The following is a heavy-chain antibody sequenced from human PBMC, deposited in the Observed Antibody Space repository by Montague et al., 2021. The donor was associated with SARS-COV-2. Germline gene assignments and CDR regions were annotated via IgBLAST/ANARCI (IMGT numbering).Heavy chain of an antibody. V-gene: IGHV3-20*04. CDR2: INKNGAST. CDR1: GFTLADYG. Sequence: SLRLSCAASGFTLADYGMSWVRQVPGKGLEWVSGINKNGASTDYTDSVRGRFTTSRDNARNSLYVQMNSLRVDDTAFYYCVRGVLRGPLDCWGQGTLVTVSS. CDR3: VRGVLRGPLDC. J-gene: IGHJ4*02. D-gene: IGHD3-9*01.